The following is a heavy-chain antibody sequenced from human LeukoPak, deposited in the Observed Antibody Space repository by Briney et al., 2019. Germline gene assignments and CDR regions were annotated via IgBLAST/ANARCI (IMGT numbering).Heavy chain of an antibody. CDR1: GYTFTSYG. CDR3: ASGGDSSGYLAYTEYFQH. J-gene: IGHJ1*01. Sequence: ASVKVSCKASGYTFTSYGISWVRQAPGQGLEWMGWISAYNGNTNYAQKLQGRVTMTTDTSTSTAYMELRSLRSDDTAVYYCASGGDSSGYLAYTEYFQHWGQGTLVTVSS. V-gene: IGHV1-18*01. D-gene: IGHD3-22*01. CDR2: ISAYNGNT.